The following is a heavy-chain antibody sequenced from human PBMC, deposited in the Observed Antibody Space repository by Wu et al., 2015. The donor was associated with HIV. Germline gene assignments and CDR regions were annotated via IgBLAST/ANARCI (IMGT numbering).Heavy chain of an antibody. CDR1: GGTFSSYA. J-gene: IGHJ3*02. Sequence: QVQLVQSGAEVKKPGSSVKVSCKASGGTFSSYAISWVRQAPGQGLEWMGGIIPIFGTPNYAQKFQGRVTITTDESTSTSYMDLSSLRSEDTAMYYCARDNYYDSSGYYPAFDIWGQGTMVTVSS. V-gene: IGHV1-69*05. D-gene: IGHD3-22*01. CDR2: IIPIFGTP. CDR3: ARDNYYDSSGYYPAFDI.